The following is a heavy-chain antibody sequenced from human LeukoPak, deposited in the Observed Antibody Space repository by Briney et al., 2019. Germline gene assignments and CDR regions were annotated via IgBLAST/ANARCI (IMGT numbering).Heavy chain of an antibody. V-gene: IGHV4-34*01. CDR1: GGSFSRYY. D-gene: IGHD1-1*01. J-gene: IGHJ4*03. CDR2: IDHRGDT. CDR3: ARGPTISETGYFDF. Sequence: PSETLPLTCAVYGGSFSRYYWSWIRQSPGKGLEWIAEIDHRGDTNYNPSVKSRVTISVDTSKNQFSLKVRPLSAADTAVYYCARGPTISETGYFDFWGQGTLVTVSS.